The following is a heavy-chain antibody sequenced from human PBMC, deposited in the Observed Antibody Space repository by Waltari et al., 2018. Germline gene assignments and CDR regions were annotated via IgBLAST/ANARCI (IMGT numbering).Heavy chain of an antibody. V-gene: IGHV4-34*01. CDR1: VGSFSVYY. D-gene: IGHD6-6*01. J-gene: IGHJ6*02. CDR3: AGVAPIVPYYGLNV. Sequence: QVQLQQWGAGLLRPSETLSLTCAVSVGSFSVYYWSWIPQPPGKGLEWIGEVNYYGRTNYNPALKSRVTISVDRSKKQFSLKVTAVTAADTALYFCAGVAPIVPYYGLNVWGQGTTVAVSS. CDR2: VNYYGRT.